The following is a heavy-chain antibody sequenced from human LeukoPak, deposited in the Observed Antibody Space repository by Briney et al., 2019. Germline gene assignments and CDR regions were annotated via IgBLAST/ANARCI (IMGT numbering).Heavy chain of an antibody. V-gene: IGHV4-61*02. D-gene: IGHD6-13*01. CDR1: GGSISSGSYY. CDR2: IYMSGST. CDR3: ARSPPGITAAGVGVYNYYYYYMDV. J-gene: IGHJ6*03. Sequence: SQTLSLTCTVSGGSISSGSYYWNWIRQPAGSGLEWIGRIYMSGSTNYNPSLKSRVTISVDTSKNQFSLKLSSVTAADTAVYYCARSPPGITAAGVGVYNYYYYYMDVWGKGTTVTVSS.